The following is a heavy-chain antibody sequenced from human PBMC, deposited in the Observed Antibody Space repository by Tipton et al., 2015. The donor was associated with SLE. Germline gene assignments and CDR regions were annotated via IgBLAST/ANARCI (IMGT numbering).Heavy chain of an antibody. CDR2: INYSGTT. J-gene: IGHJ4*02. D-gene: IGHD3-16*01. CDR1: GDSISNNNYY. V-gene: IGHV4-39*07. Sequence: TLSLTCTVSGDSISNNNYYWGWIRQPPGKGLEWIGNINYSGTTYYNPSLKTRVTVSVDASRIQFSLSLTSVTAADTAVYYCARAIGANYVHFWGQGILVTVSS. CDR3: ARAIGANYVHF.